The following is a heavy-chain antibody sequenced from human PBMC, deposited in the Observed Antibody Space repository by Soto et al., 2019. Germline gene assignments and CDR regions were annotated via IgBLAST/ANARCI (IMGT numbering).Heavy chain of an antibody. Sequence: EVQLVESGGGLVQPGGSLRLSCAASGFTFSSYWMSWVRQAPGEGLEWVANIKQDGSEKYYVDSVKGRFTISRDNAKNSLYLQMNSLRAEDTAVYYCARGRGCSTGCHNFDYWGQGTLVTVSS. CDR2: IKQDGSEK. V-gene: IGHV3-7*01. CDR1: GFTFSSYW. J-gene: IGHJ4*02. D-gene: IGHD2-2*01. CDR3: ARGRGCSTGCHNFDY.